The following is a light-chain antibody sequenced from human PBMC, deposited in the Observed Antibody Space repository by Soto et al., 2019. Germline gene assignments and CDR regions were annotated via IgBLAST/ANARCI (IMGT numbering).Light chain of an antibody. V-gene: IGKV3-20*01. J-gene: IGKJ1*01. CDR3: QQYGSSPPWT. CDR2: DAS. Sequence: PGGRATLSCMASQSVSSSLAWYHQKGGQTPRLLMCDASNRATGIPVRFSGSGSGTDFTLTISSLEAGDFAVYYCQQYGSSPPWTFGQGTKVDI. CDR1: QSVSSS.